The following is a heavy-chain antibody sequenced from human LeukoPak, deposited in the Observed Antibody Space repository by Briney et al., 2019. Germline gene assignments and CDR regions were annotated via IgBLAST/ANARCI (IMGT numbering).Heavy chain of an antibody. Sequence: PGGPLRLSCAASGFTFSSYSMNWVRQAPGKGLEWVSSISSNSNSIYYADSVKGRFTISRDNAKNSLYLQINSLRAEDTAVYYCARGANINVFDIWGQGTMVTVSS. CDR2: ISSNSNSI. CDR1: GFTFSSYS. D-gene: IGHD2/OR15-2a*01. CDR3: ARGANINVFDI. J-gene: IGHJ3*02. V-gene: IGHV3-21*01.